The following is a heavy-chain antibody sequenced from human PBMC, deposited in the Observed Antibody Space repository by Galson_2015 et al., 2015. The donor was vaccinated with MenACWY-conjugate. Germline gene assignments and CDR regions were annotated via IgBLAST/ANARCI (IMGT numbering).Heavy chain of an antibody. Sequence: SLRLSCATSGFTFNNYDMNWVRQAPGKGLEWVSSISTSSTNIYYADSVKGRFTISRDNAKSSVYLQMNSLRAEDTAVYFCARVVPSAMIHGFDYWGQGTLVTVSS. CDR3: ARVVPSAMIHGFDY. J-gene: IGHJ4*02. CDR1: GFTFNNYD. D-gene: IGHD2-2*01. V-gene: IGHV3-21*01. CDR2: ISTSSTNI.